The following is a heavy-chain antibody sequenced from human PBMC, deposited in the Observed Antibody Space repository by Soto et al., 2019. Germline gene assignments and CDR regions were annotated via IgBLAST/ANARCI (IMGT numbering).Heavy chain of an antibody. CDR2: IIPILGIA. V-gene: IGHV1-69*02. CDR1: GGTFSSYT. J-gene: IGHJ5*02. D-gene: IGHD2-15*01. Sequence: QVQLVQSGAEVKKPGSSVKVSCKASGGTFSSYTISWVRQAPGQGLEWMGRIIPILGIANYAQKFQGRVTITADKSTSTAYMELSSLRSEDTAVYYYARVRAPHPMKVVVAAPDNNWFDPWGQGTLVTVSS. CDR3: ARVRAPHPMKVVVAAPDNNWFDP.